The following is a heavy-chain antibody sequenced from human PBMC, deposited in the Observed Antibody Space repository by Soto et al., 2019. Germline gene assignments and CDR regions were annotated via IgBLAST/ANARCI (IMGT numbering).Heavy chain of an antibody. Sequence: SVKVSCKASGGTFSSYAISWVRQAPGQGLEWMGGIIPIFGTANYAQKFQGRVTITADESTSTAYMELSSLRSEDTAVYYCARSDSSGWKEEYYFDYWGQGTLVTVSS. D-gene: IGHD6-19*01. CDR1: GGTFSSYA. CDR2: IIPIFGTA. V-gene: IGHV1-69*13. CDR3: ARSDSSGWKEEYYFDY. J-gene: IGHJ4*02.